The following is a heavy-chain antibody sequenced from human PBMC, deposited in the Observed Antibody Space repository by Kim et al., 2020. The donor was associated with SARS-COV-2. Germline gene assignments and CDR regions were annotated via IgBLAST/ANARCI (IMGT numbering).Heavy chain of an antibody. V-gene: IGHV1-46*01. D-gene: IGHD3-9*01. J-gene: IGHJ4*02. CDR3: ASRSYDILTGYYR. CDR2: INPSGGST. CDR1: GYTFTSYY. Sequence: ASVKVSCKASGYTFTSYYMHWVRQAPGQGLEWMGIINPSGGSTSYAQKFQGRVTMTRDTSTSTVYMELSSLRSEDTAVYYCASRSYDILTGYYRWGQGTLVTLSS.